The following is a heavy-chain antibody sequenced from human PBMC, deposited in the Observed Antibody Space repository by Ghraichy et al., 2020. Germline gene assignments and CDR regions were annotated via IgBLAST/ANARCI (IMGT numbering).Heavy chain of an antibody. D-gene: IGHD3-10*01. Sequence: SETLSLTCAVYGGSFSGYYWSWIRQPPGKGLEWIGEINHSGSTNYNPSLKSRVTISVDTSKNQFSLKLSSVTAADTAVYYCARGGRRSGSGINFDYWGQGTLVTVSS. CDR3: ARGGRRSGSGINFDY. CDR2: INHSGST. CDR1: GGSFSGYY. V-gene: IGHV4-34*01. J-gene: IGHJ4*02.